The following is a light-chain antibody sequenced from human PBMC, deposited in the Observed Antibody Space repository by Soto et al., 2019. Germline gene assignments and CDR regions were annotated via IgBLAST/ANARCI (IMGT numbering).Light chain of an antibody. CDR3: QQYHSYSGT. J-gene: IGKJ1*01. V-gene: IGKV1-5*03. Sequence: DIQMTQSPSTLSASVGDRVTITCRASQTIDSWLAWYQQRPGKPPNLLIYKASTLASGVPSRFSGSGSGTEFTLTINSLQPDDFATYYGQQYHSYSGTFGQGTKVEIK. CDR2: KAS. CDR1: QTIDSW.